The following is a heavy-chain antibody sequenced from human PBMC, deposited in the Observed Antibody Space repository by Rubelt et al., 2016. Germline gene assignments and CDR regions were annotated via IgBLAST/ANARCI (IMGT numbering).Heavy chain of an antibody. CDR2: IYHSGST. V-gene: IGHV4-38-2*02. CDR1: GYSISSGYY. J-gene: IGHJ5*02. Sequence: QVQLQESGPGLVKPSETLSLTCTVSGYSISSGYYWGWIRQPPGKWLEWIGSIYHSGSTYYNPSLKSRLSISVVTSKNESSMKLSSVTASDTAVYYCASDSVVVLLWFGESYWIDPWGQGTLVTVSS. CDR3: ASDSVVVLLWFGESYWIDP. D-gene: IGHD3-10*01.